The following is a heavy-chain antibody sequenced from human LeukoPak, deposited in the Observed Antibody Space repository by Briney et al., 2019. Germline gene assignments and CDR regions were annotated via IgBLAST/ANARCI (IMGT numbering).Heavy chain of an antibody. CDR2: IYTSGST. D-gene: IGHD1-14*01. CDR3: ARDAVTTESKVTPQ. V-gene: IGHV4-4*07. J-gene: IGHJ4*02. Sequence: PSETLSLTCTVSGGSISSYYWSWIRQPAGKGLEWIGRIYTSGSTNYNPSLKSRVTMSVDTSKNQFSLKLSSVTAADTAVYYCARDAVTTESKVTPQRGQGTLVTGPS. CDR1: GGSISSYY.